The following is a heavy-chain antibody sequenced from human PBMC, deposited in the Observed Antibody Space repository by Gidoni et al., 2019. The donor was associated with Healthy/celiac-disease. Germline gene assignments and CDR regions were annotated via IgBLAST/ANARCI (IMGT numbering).Heavy chain of an antibody. CDR3: AHIVLYCSGGSCYPGVFDY. CDR2: IYWNDDK. Sequence: QITLKESGPTLVKPTQTLTLTCTFSGFSLSTSGVGVGWIRQPPGKALEWLALIYWNDDKRYSPSLKSRLTITKDTSKNQVVLTMTNMDPVDTATYYCAHIVLYCSGGSCYPGVFDYWGQGTLVTVSS. J-gene: IGHJ4*02. V-gene: IGHV2-5*01. CDR1: GFSLSTSGVG. D-gene: IGHD2-15*01.